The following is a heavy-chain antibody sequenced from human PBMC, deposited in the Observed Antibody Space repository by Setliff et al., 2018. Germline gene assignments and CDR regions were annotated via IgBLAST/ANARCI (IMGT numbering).Heavy chain of an antibody. CDR2: IYSGGTT. J-gene: IGHJ4*02. D-gene: IGHD1-1*01. Sequence: PSETLSLTCKVSGDSMNNGVYYWAWIRQPPGKGLEWIGRIYSGGTTYYNSSLRSRVTISVDTSKSQFSLRLNSVTAADTAVYYCARTGTYRYFDYWGRGTLVTVSS. CDR3: ARTGTYRYFDY. V-gene: IGHV4-39*01. CDR1: GDSMNNGVYY.